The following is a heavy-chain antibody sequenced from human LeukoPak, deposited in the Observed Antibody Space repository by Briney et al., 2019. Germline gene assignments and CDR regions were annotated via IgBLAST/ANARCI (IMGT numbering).Heavy chain of an antibody. CDR3: ARDTVTTPGDFDY. Sequence: GGSLRLSCAASGFTFSSYSMNWVRQAPGKGLEWVASISSSSSYIYYADSVKGRFTSSRDNAKNSLYLQMYSLRAEDTAVYYCARDTVTTPGDFDYWGQGTLVTVSS. D-gene: IGHD4-11*01. V-gene: IGHV3-21*01. CDR2: ISSSSSYI. CDR1: GFTFSSYS. J-gene: IGHJ4*02.